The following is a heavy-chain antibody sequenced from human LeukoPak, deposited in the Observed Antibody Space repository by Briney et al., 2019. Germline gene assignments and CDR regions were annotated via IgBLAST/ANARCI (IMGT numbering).Heavy chain of an antibody. Sequence: ASVKVSCKASGYTFTGYYMHWVRQAPGQGLEWMGWINPNSGGTNYAQKFQGRVTMTRDTSISTAYMELSRLRSDDTAVYYCARDRGSYSGYYYYYMDVWGKGTTVTTSS. CDR3: ARDRGSYSGYYYYYMDV. J-gene: IGHJ6*03. CDR1: GYTFTGYY. V-gene: IGHV1-2*02. CDR2: INPNSGGT. D-gene: IGHD1-26*01.